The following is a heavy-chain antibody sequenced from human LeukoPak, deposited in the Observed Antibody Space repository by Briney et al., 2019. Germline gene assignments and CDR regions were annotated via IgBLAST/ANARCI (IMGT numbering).Heavy chain of an antibody. J-gene: IGHJ3*01. D-gene: IGHD2-2*01. V-gene: IGHV1-46*01. CDR1: GYTFTDQY. CDR2: INPSGGGT. Sequence: GASVKVSCKASGYTFTDQYLHWVRQAPGQGLEWMGIINPSGGGTRYAQQFQGRVTMTRDTSTSTVYMELSGLTSEDTAVYFCAREHIVVVPASAGKAFDVWGQGTMVTVSS. CDR3: AREHIVVVPASAGKAFDV.